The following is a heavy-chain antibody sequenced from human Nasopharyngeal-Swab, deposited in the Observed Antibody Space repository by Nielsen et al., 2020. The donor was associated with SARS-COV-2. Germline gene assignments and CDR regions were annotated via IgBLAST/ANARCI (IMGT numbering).Heavy chain of an antibody. CDR3: ARMTVVVVAATPAFDI. CDR1: GGSISSYY. CDR2: IYYSGST. V-gene: IGHV4-59*01. D-gene: IGHD2-15*01. Sequence: SETLSLTCTASGGSISSYYWSWIRQPPGKGLEWIGYIYYSGSTNYNPSLKSRVTISVDTSKNQFSLKLSSVTAADTAVYYCARMTVVVVAATPAFDIWGQGTMVTVSS. J-gene: IGHJ3*02.